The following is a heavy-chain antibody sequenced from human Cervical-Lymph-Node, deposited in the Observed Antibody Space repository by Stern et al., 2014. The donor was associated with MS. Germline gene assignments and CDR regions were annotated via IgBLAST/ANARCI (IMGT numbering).Heavy chain of an antibody. Sequence: VQLLESGPGLVKPSETLSLTCTVSGGSISSYYWSWIRQPPGKGLEWIGYIYYSGSTNYNPSLKSRVTISVDTSKNQFSLKLSSVTAADTAVYYCARDLRQQLVPGWFDPWGQGTLVTVSS. J-gene: IGHJ5*02. V-gene: IGHV4-59*01. D-gene: IGHD6-13*01. CDR1: GGSISSYY. CDR3: ARDLRQQLVPGWFDP. CDR2: IYYSGST.